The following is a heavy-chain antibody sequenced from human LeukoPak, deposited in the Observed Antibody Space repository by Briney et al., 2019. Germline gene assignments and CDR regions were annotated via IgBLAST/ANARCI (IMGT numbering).Heavy chain of an antibody. CDR1: GFTFSSYS. J-gene: IGHJ4*02. CDR2: ISSSSSYI. Sequence: GGSLRLSCAASGFTFSSYSMNWVRQAPGKGLEWVSSISSSSSYIYYADSVKGRFTISRDNAKNSLYLQMNSLRAEDTAVYYCARDLGYCSGGSCVDTEELYYFDYWGQGTLVTVSS. V-gene: IGHV3-21*01. D-gene: IGHD2-15*01. CDR3: ARDLGYCSGGSCVDTEELYYFDY.